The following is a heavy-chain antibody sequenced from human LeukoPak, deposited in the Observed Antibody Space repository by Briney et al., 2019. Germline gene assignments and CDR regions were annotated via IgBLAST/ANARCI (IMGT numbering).Heavy chain of an antibody. J-gene: IGHJ4*02. D-gene: IGHD2-2*01. CDR3: AREPTTTRYCSSTSCYLIY. Sequence: PGGSLRLSCAASGFTFSSYSMNWVRQAPGKGLEWVSSISSSSSYIYYADSVKGRFTISRDNAKNSLYLQMNSLRAEDTAVYYCAREPTTTRYCSSTSCYLIYWGQGTLVTVSS. CDR1: GFTFSSYS. CDR2: ISSSSSYI. V-gene: IGHV3-21*01.